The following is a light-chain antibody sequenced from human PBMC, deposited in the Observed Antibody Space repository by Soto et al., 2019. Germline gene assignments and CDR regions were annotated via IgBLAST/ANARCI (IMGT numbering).Light chain of an antibody. V-gene: IGKV3D-7*01. CDR3: QQDYNLQT. CDR1: QSVSSSY. Sequence: EIVMTQSPATLSLSPGERATLSCRASQSVSSSYLSWYQQKPGQAPRLLIYGASTRATGIPARFSGSGSGTDFTLTISSLQPEDFADYYCQQDYNLQTFGQGTKVEIK. J-gene: IGKJ1*01. CDR2: GAS.